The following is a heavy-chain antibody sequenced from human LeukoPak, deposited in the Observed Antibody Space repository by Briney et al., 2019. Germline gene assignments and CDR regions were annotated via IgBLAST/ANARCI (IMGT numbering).Heavy chain of an antibody. D-gene: IGHD1-26*01. CDR3: AKDLTDGSYYAFDY. CDR1: RFSFSNYG. CDR2: ISYDGNNK. Sequence: GGSLRLSCAASRFSFSNYGMHWVRQAPGKGLEWVAVISYDGNNKYYADSVKGRFTISRDNSKNTLYLQMNSLRAEDMAVYYCAKDLTDGSYYAFDYWGQGTLVTVSS. J-gene: IGHJ4*02. V-gene: IGHV3-30*18.